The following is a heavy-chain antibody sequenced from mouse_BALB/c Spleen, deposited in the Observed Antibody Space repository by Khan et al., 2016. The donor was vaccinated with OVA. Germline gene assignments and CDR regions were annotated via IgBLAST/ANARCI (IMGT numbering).Heavy chain of an antibody. CDR2: INSGSTTV. Sequence: EVELVESGGGLVQPGGTRKLSCAASGFTFSNFGMHWVRQAPEQGLEWVAYINSGSTTVYYAATVRGRFTISRDTPKNTLFLQMTSLRSEDTAIXYCATGDYYDYDGFDYCGQGTTLTISS. V-gene: IGHV5-17*02. D-gene: IGHD2-4*01. CDR1: GFTFSNFG. J-gene: IGHJ2*01. CDR3: ATGDYYDYDGFDY.